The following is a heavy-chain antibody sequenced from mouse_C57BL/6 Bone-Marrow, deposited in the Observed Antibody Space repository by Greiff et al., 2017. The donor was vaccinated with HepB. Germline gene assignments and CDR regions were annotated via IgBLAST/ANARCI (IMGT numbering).Heavy chain of an antibody. V-gene: IGHV5-4*01. CDR3: ARDRNHGSSYFDY. D-gene: IGHD1-1*01. Sequence: EVQGVESGGGLVKPGGSLKLSCAASGFTFSSYAMSWVRQTPEKRLEWVATISDGGSYTYYPDNVKGRFTISRDNAKNNLYLQMSHLKSEDTAMYYCARDRNHGSSYFDYWGQGTTLTVSS. CDR1: GFTFSSYA. CDR2: ISDGGSYT. J-gene: IGHJ2*01.